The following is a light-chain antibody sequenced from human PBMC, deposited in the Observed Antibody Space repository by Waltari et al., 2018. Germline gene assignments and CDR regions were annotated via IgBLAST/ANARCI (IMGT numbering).Light chain of an antibody. CDR2: WAS. Sequence: DIVMTQSPDSLAVSLGEGATINCKSSQNVLYSSNNKNYLACYHQKPGQPPKLLIYWASTRESGVPDRFSGSWSGKDFTLTISSLQAEDVAVYYCQQYYGTPPTFGQGTKVEIK. V-gene: IGKV4-1*01. CDR3: QQYYGTPPT. CDR1: QNVLYSSNNKNY. J-gene: IGKJ1*01.